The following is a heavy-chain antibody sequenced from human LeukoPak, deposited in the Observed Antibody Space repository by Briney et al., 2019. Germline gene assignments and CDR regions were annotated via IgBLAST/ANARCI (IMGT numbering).Heavy chain of an antibody. Sequence: SETLSLTCAVAGGSISSGNWWTWVRQPPGKGLEWIGEIYHSGRTNYNPSLKSRVTISVDTSKNQFSLKLSSVTAADTAVYYCARGHRRSRRFDPWGRGTLVTVSS. J-gene: IGHJ5*02. V-gene: IGHV4-4*02. CDR1: GGSISSGNW. D-gene: IGHD6-13*01. CDR3: ARGHRRSRRFDP. CDR2: IYHSGRT.